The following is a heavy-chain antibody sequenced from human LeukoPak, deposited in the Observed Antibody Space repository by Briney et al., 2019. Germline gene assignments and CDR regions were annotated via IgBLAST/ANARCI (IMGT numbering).Heavy chain of an antibody. CDR1: GGSISSGDYY. V-gene: IGHV4-30-4*08. CDR3: ARGGSLLWFGELSYYFDY. CDR2: IYYSGST. J-gene: IGHJ4*02. D-gene: IGHD3-10*01. Sequence: PSETLSLTCTVSGGSISSGDYYWSWIRQPPGKGLEWIGYIYYSGSTYYNPSLKSRVTISVDTSKNQFSLKLSSVTAADTAVYNCARGGSLLWFGELSYYFDYWGQGTLVTVSS.